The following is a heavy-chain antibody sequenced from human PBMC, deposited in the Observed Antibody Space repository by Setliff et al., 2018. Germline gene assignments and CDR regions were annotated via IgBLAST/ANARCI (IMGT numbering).Heavy chain of an antibody. D-gene: IGHD2-21*01. CDR2: INQYGNET. V-gene: IGHV3-7*01. CDR3: ARGVIPGSY. Sequence: PGGSLRLSCAASDLNFDKYWMTWVRQAPGKGLEWVANINQYGNETYSVDSVKGRFTVSRDNAKDSLYLQMDSLRVEDTAVYYCARGVIPGSYWGQGTLVTVSS. CDR1: DLNFDKYW. J-gene: IGHJ4*02.